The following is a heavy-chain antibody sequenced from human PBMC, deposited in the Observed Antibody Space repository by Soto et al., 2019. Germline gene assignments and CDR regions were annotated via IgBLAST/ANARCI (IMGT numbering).Heavy chain of an antibody. CDR2: IDPSDSYT. D-gene: IGHD6-6*01. Sequence: GESLKISCKGSGYSFTSYWISWVRQMPGKGLEWMGRIDPSDSYTNYSPSFQGHVTISADKSISTAYLQWSSLKASDTAMYYCARLGIAARGPVGYGMDVWGQGTTVTVSS. J-gene: IGHJ6*02. CDR1: GYSFTSYW. CDR3: ARLGIAARGPVGYGMDV. V-gene: IGHV5-10-1*01.